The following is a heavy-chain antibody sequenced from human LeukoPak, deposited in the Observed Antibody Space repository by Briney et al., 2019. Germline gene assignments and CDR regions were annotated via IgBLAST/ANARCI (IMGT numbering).Heavy chain of an antibody. CDR1: GGSISSDGYS. Sequence: PSETLSLTCAVFGGSISSDGYSWSWIRQPPGKGLEWIGEINHSGSTNYNPSLKSRVTISVDTSKNQFSLKLSSVTAADTAVYYCARGIGDIVVVPAAIEFDYWGQGTLVTVSS. CDR2: INHSGST. V-gene: IGHV4-34*01. D-gene: IGHD2-2*01. J-gene: IGHJ4*02. CDR3: ARGIGDIVVVPAAIEFDY.